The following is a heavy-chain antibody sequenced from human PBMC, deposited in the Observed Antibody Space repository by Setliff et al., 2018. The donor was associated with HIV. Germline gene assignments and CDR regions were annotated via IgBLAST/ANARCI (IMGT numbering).Heavy chain of an antibody. CDR3: ARVKSIKTTLVRLWPRFDL. V-gene: IGHV4-34*01. CDR1: TESLTRYD. Sequence: PSETLSLTFAFYTESLTRYDWACIRHSPENWLEWIVEIDYSVSIIYNPSIHSRVTMSVDTSKNQFSLKVRSLAAADTGLYYCARVKSIKTTLVRLWPRFDLWGQGTQVT. J-gene: IGHJ5*02. CDR2: IDYSVSI. D-gene: IGHD3-10*01.